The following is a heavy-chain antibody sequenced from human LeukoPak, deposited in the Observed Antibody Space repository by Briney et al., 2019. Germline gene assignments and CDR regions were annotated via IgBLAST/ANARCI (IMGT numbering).Heavy chain of an antibody. CDR1: GFTVSSNY. Sequence: GGSLRLSCAASGFTVSSNYMSWVRQAPGKGLEWVSVIYRDGSTHYADSVKGRFTISRDNSKNTLYLQMNSLRAEDTAVYYCARDLGAVTDYYYYMDVWGKGTTVTVSS. J-gene: IGHJ6*03. V-gene: IGHV3-66*01. CDR3: ARDLGAVTDYYYYMDV. D-gene: IGHD4-11*01. CDR2: IYRDGST.